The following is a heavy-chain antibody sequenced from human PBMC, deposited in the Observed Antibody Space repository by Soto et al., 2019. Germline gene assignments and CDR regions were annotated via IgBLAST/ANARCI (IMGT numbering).Heavy chain of an antibody. J-gene: IGHJ4*02. CDR2: ISGRGDYT. D-gene: IGHD6-19*01. CDR3: AKDPKGYSSATGSDY. V-gene: IGHV3-23*01. Sequence: GGSLRLSCAASGFTFSESAMSWVRQAPAKGLEWVSSISGRGDYTYYADPVKGRFTISRDNSKNTLYLQMHSLKGEDTAVYFCAKDPKGYSSATGSDYWGQGTQVTVSS. CDR1: GFTFSESA.